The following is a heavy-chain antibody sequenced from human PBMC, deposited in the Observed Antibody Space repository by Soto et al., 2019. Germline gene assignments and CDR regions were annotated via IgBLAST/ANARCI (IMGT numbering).Heavy chain of an antibody. CDR2: IYYRGNT. CDR3: ARHHGDYYDAFDI. J-gene: IGHJ3*02. V-gene: IGHV4-59*08. Sequence: SETLSLTCTVSGGSIGTYYWSWIRQPPGKGLEWIGYIYYRGNTDYNPSLKSRVTISLDTPKNQFSLKLSSVTATDTAVYYCARHHGDYYDAFDIWGQGTMVTVSS. D-gene: IGHD1-26*01. CDR1: GGSIGTYY.